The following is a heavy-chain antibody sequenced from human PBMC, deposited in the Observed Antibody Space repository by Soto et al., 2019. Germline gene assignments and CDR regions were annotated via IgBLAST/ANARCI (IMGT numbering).Heavy chain of an antibody. Sequence: SETLSLTCAVYGVSFSGYYWSWIRQPPGKGLEWIGEINHSGSTNYNPSLKSRVTISVDTSKNQFSLKLSSVTAADTAVYYCARDTQLRFLEWLSDWFDPWGQGTLVTVSS. J-gene: IGHJ5*02. CDR3: ARDTQLRFLEWLSDWFDP. V-gene: IGHV4-34*01. D-gene: IGHD3-3*01. CDR2: INHSGST. CDR1: GVSFSGYY.